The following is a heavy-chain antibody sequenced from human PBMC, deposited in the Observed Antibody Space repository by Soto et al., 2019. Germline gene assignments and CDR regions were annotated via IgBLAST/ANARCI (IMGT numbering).Heavy chain of an antibody. D-gene: IGHD3-3*01. J-gene: IGHJ6*03. CDR1: GGSISSYY. CDR2: IYYSGST. Sequence: SETLSLTCTVSGGSISSYYWSWIRQPPGKGLEWIGYIYYSGSTNYNPSLKSRVTISVDTSKNQFSLKLSSVTAADTAVYYCARVSSHDYDFWSGYSNYYMDVWGKGTTVTVSS. V-gene: IGHV4-59*01. CDR3: ARVSSHDYDFWSGYSNYYMDV.